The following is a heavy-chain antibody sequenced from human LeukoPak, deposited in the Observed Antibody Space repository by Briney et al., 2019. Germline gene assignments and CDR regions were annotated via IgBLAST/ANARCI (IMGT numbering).Heavy chain of an antibody. D-gene: IGHD2-2*02. CDR1: GFTFSSYW. Sequence: PGGSLRLSCAASGFTFSSYWMSWVRQAPGKGLEWVANIKQDGSEKYYVDSVKGRFTISRDNAKNSLYLQMNSLRAEDTAVYYCARDTEYCSSTSCYTGYYYYYMDVWGKGTTVTVSS. CDR3: ARDTEYCSSTSCYTGYYYYYMDV. V-gene: IGHV3-7*01. J-gene: IGHJ6*03. CDR2: IKQDGSEK.